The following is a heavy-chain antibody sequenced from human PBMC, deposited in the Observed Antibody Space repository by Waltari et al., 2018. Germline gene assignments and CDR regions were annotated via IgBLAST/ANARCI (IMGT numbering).Heavy chain of an antibody. J-gene: IGHJ4*02. CDR2: IRRRSSYR. D-gene: IGHD1-20*01. CDR1: GFTFSSYT. Sequence: EVQLVESGGGLVKPGGSLRLSCAASGFTFSSYTMNWVRQAPGKGGEWDSCIRRRSSYRYYADSVKGRFTISRDNAKNSLYLQMNSLRAEDTAVYYCARDSPYNYWGQGTLVTVSS. CDR3: ARDSPYNY. V-gene: IGHV3-21*01.